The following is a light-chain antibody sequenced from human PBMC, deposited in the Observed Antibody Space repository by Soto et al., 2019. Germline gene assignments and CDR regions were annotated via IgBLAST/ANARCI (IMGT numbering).Light chain of an antibody. V-gene: IGLV2-23*02. CDR3: CSYAGSSTYV. Sequence: QSALTQPASVSGSPGQSITISCTGTSSDVGTYNLVSWYQQHPGKAPQLMLFEVSKRPSGFSNRFSGSKSGNTASLTISGLQAEDEADYYCCSYAGSSTYVFGNGTKITVL. CDR1: SSDVGTYNL. CDR2: EVS. J-gene: IGLJ1*01.